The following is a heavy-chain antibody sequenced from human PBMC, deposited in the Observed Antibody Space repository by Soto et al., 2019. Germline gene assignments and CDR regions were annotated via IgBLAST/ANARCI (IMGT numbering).Heavy chain of an antibody. V-gene: IGHV3-23*01. CDR2: ISGSGGST. J-gene: IGHJ4*02. CDR1: GFTFSSYA. CDR3: AKVILSVVVIHRTYYFDY. Sequence: PGGSLRLSCAASGFTFSSYAVSWVRQAPGKGLEWVSAISGSGGSTYYADSVKGRFTISRDNSKNTLYLQMNSLRAEDTAVYYCAKVILSVVVIHRTYYFDYWGQGTLVTVSS. D-gene: IGHD3-22*01.